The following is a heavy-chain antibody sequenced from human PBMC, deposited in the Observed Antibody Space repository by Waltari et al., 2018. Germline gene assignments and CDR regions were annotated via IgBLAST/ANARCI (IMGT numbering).Heavy chain of an antibody. CDR2: IYYSGST. V-gene: IGHV4-59*01. CDR3: ARELAGAKFDY. D-gene: IGHD6-13*01. J-gene: IGHJ4*02. CDR1: GGSISSYY. Sequence: QVQLQESGPGLVKPSETLSLTCTVSGGSISSYYWSWIRQPPGKGLEWSGYIYYSGSTNYNPSLKSRVTISVDTSKNQFSLKLSSVTAADTAVYYCARELAGAKFDYWGQGTLVTVSS.